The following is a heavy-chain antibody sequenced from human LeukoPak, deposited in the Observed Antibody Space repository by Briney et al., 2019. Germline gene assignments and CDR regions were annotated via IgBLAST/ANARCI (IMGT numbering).Heavy chain of an antibody. V-gene: IGHV1-46*01. Sequence: ASVKVSCKASGYTFTGHYMHWVRQAPGQGLEWMGVINPTGDTTRYAQKFQGRVTMTRDMSTSTDYMELSSLRSEDTAVYYCARRAGAYSHPYDYWGQGTLVTVSS. CDR1: GYTFTGHY. D-gene: IGHD4/OR15-4a*01. J-gene: IGHJ4*02. CDR3: ARRAGAYSHPYDY. CDR2: INPTGDTT.